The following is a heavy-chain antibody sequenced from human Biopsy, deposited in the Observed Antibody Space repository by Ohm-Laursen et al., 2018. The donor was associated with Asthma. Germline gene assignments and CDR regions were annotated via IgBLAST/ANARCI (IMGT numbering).Heavy chain of an antibody. J-gene: IGHJ6*02. V-gene: IGHV4-31*03. D-gene: IGHD4-17*01. CDR1: GRSISSGGYY. Sequence: SDTLSLTCTVSGRSISSGGYYWSWIRQHPGKGLEWIGYIYYSGSTYYNPSLKSRVTISVDTSKNQFSLKLSSVTAADTAVYYCARFRSDQTGYGDYYYYGMDVWGQGTTVTVSS. CDR2: IYYSGST. CDR3: ARFRSDQTGYGDYYYYGMDV.